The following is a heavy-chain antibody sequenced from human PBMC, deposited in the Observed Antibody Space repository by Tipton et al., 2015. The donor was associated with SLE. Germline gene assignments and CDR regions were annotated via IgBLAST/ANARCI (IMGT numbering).Heavy chain of an antibody. CDR1: GFTFSSYE. V-gene: IGHV3-48*03. D-gene: IGHD3-9*01. CDR3: ARDSDDILTGYYHFDY. Sequence: GSLRLSCAASGFTFSSYEMNWVRQAPGKGLEWVSYISSSGNTIYYADSVKGRFTISRDNAKNSLYLQMNSLRAEDTAVYYCARDSDDILTGYYHFDYWGQGTLVTVSS. J-gene: IGHJ4*02. CDR2: ISSSGNTI.